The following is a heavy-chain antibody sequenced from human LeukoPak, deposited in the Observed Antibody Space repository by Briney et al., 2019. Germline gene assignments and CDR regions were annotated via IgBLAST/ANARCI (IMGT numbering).Heavy chain of an antibody. V-gene: IGHV1-46*01. CDR1: GYTFTTYY. CDR3: ARDSRMITMIVVVIKEDYYYGMDV. Sequence: GASVKVSRKTSGYTFTTYYIHWVRQAPGQGLEWMGIINPSGGTTTYAQQFQGRVTMTRDTSTSTVYMELNTLRSEDTAVYYCARDSRMITMIVVVIKEDYYYGMDVWGQGTTVTVSS. D-gene: IGHD3-22*01. J-gene: IGHJ6*02. CDR2: INPSGGTT.